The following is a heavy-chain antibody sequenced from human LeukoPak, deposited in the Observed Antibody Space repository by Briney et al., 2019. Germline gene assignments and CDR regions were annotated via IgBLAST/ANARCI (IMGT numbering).Heavy chain of an antibody. CDR2: ISDGGKTK. CDR3: ATHCSSSSCSLATFDI. V-gene: IGHV3-48*03. CDR1: GFTFSSSE. Sequence: GGSLRLSCAASGFTFSSSEMNWVRQAPGKGLEWVSYISDGGKTKYYADSVKGRFTISRDNAKNSLYLQMNSLRAEDTAVYYCATHCSSSSCSLATFDIWGQGTMVTVSS. J-gene: IGHJ3*02. D-gene: IGHD2-2*01.